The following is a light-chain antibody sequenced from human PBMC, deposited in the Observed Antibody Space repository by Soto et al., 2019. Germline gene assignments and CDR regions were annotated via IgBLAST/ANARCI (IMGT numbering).Light chain of an antibody. Sequence: EIVMTQSPATLSVSPGERATISCRASQSVSSNLAWYQQKFGQAPRLLIYGASTRATGIPARFSGSGSGTEFTLTISSLQSEDFAVYYCQQYNNWPWWTFGQGTKLEIK. J-gene: IGKJ2*02. CDR2: GAS. V-gene: IGKV3-15*01. CDR1: QSVSSN. CDR3: QQYNNWPWWT.